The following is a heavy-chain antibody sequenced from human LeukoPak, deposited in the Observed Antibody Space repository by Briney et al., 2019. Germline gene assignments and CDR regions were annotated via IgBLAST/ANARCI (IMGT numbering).Heavy chain of an antibody. Sequence: PSETLSLTCTVSGGSISSYYWSWIRQPPGKGLEWIGYIYYCGSTNYNPSLKSRVTISVDTSKNQFSLKLSSVTAADTAVYYCARHQGYGDYGYYYYYGMDVWGQGTTVTVSS. J-gene: IGHJ6*02. CDR3: ARHQGYGDYGYYYYYGMDV. D-gene: IGHD4-17*01. V-gene: IGHV4-59*08. CDR2: IYYCGST. CDR1: GGSISSYY.